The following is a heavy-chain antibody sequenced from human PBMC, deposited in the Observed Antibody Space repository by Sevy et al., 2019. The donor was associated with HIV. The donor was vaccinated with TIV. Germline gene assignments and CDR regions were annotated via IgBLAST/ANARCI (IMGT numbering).Heavy chain of an antibody. D-gene: IGHD6-6*01. CDR3: ARVGARPEIRYYYYGMDV. Sequence: ETLSLTCTVSGGSVSSGSYYWSWIRQPPGKGLEWIGYIYYSGSTNYNPSLKSPVTISVDKSKNQFSLKLSSVTAADTAVYYCARVGARPEIRYYYYGMDVWGQGTTVTVSS. CDR2: IYYSGST. J-gene: IGHJ6*02. V-gene: IGHV4-61*01. CDR1: GGSVSSGSYY.